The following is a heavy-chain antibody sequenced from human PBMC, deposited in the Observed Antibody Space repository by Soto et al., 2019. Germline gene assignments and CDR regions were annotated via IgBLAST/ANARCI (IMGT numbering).Heavy chain of an antibody. V-gene: IGHV3-23*01. CDR3: ATPPPTYSSSKHYYYYGMHV. Sequence: GGSLRLSCAASGFTFSSYAMSWVRQAPGKGLEWVSAISGSGGSTYYADSVKGRFTISRDNSKNTLYLQMNSLRAEDTAVYYCATPPPTYSSSKHYYYYGMHVWGKGTKVPVS. D-gene: IGHD6-6*01. J-gene: IGHJ6*04. CDR2: ISGSGGST. CDR1: GFTFSSYA.